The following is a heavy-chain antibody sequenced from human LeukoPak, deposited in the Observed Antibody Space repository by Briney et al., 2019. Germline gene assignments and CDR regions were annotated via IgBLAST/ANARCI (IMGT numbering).Heavy chain of an antibody. J-gene: IGHJ6*02. V-gene: IGHV4-30-2*01. D-gene: IGHD5-18*01. CDR1: GGSISSGLYS. CDR2: IYHTGST. CDR3: AREGRGGNSYGDYYYYGIDV. Sequence: SQTLSLTCDVSGGSISSGLYSWSWIRQPLGKGLEWIGYIYHTGSTYYNPSLKSRVTISVDTSKNQFSLRLSSVTAADTAVYYCAREGRGGNSYGDYYYYGIDVWGQGTTVSVSS.